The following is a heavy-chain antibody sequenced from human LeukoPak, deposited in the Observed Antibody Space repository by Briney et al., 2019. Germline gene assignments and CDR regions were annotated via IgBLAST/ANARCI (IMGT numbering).Heavy chain of an antibody. J-gene: IGHJ6*02. CDR3: ARAMIVVVPLGMDV. V-gene: IGHV7-4-1*02. D-gene: IGHD3-22*01. CDR1: GYTFTSYA. Sequence: GASVKVSCKASGYTFTSYAMNWVRQAPGQGLEWMGWINTNTGNPTYAQGFTGRFVFSLDTSVSTAYLQISSLKAEDTAVYYCARAMIVVVPLGMDVWGQGTTVTVSS. CDR2: INTNTGNP.